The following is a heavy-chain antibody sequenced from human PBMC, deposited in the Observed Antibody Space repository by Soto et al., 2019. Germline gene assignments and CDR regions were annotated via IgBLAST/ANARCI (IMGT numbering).Heavy chain of an antibody. CDR2: IYYSGST. V-gene: IGHV4-31*03. Sequence: PSETLSLTCTVSGGSISSGGYYWSWIRQHPGKGLEWIGYIYYSGSTYYNPSLKSRVTISVDTSKNQFSLKLSSVTAADTAVYYCPRGMDSSWYDYYYYGMDVWGQGTTVTVSS. D-gene: IGHD6-13*01. CDR3: PRGMDSSWYDYYYYGMDV. J-gene: IGHJ6*02. CDR1: GGSISSGGYY.